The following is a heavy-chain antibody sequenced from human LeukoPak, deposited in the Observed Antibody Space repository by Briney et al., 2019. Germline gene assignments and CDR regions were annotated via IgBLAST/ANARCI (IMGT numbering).Heavy chain of an antibody. Sequence: GGSLRLSCAASGFTFSSFEMNWVRQAPGKGLECVSYISSSGSTIYYADSVKGRFTISRDNAKNSLYLQMNSLRAEDTAVYYCARDQGIAAGGAFDIWGQGTMVTVSS. CDR2: ISSSGSTI. D-gene: IGHD6-13*01. V-gene: IGHV3-48*03. J-gene: IGHJ3*02. CDR1: GFTFSSFE. CDR3: ARDQGIAAGGAFDI.